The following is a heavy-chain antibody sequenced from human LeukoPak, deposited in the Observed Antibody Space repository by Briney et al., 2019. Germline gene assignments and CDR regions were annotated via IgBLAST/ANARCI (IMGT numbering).Heavy chain of an antibody. V-gene: IGHV4-39*03. CDR3: XXXXXXXXXXWXXP. J-gene: IGHJ5*02. CDR1: XSXXY. Sequence: XSXXYWGWIRQPXGXXLEWIGSIYHSGITYYNLSLKSRVTISXXTSXNQFSLKLSSVTAADTAGYXXXXXXXXXXXXWXXPWXQGXXXXVSS. CDR2: IYHSGIT.